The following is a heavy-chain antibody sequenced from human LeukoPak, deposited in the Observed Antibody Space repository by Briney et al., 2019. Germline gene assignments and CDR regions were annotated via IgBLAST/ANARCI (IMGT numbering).Heavy chain of an antibody. Sequence: SETLSLTCTVSGGSISSSSYYWGWIHQPPGKGLEWIGSIYYSGSTYYNPSLKSRVTISVDTSKNQFSLKLSSVTAADTAVYYCARGEYSGSYYGYWGQGTLVTVSS. D-gene: IGHD1-26*01. CDR2: IYYSGST. V-gene: IGHV4-39*01. J-gene: IGHJ4*02. CDR1: GGSISSSSYY. CDR3: ARGEYSGSYYGY.